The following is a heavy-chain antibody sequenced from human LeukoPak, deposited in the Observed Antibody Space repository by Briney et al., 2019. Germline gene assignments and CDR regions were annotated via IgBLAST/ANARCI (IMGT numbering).Heavy chain of an antibody. Sequence: PSETLSLTCTVSGGSISSSSYYWSWIRQPAGKGLEWIGRIYSPGTNYNYNPSVKSRVTISIDTSKNQFSLKLTSVTAADTAVYYCARGIGTSYDSSRDAFDTWGQGTMVTVSS. CDR3: ARGIGTSYDSSRDAFDT. CDR2: IYSPGT. CDR1: GGSISSSSYY. J-gene: IGHJ3*02. V-gene: IGHV4-61*02. D-gene: IGHD3-22*01.